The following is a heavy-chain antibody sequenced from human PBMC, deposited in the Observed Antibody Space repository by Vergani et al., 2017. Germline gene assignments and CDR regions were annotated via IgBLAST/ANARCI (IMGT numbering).Heavy chain of an antibody. J-gene: IGHJ2*01. D-gene: IGHD2-2*01. Sequence: EVQLVQSGAEVKKPGESLKISCKGSGYSFTSYWIGWVRQMPGKGLAWMGIIYPGDSDTRYSPSFQGQVTISADQSISTAYLQWSSLKASDTAMYYCARVPRVVVVPAATLRSYWYFDLWGRGTLVTVSS. CDR3: ARVPRVVVVPAATLRSYWYFDL. CDR1: GYSFTSYW. CDR2: IYPGDSDT. V-gene: IGHV5-51*01.